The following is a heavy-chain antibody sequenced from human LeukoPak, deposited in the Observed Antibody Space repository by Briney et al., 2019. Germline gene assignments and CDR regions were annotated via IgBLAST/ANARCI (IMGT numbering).Heavy chain of an antibody. Sequence: SETLSLTCTVSGGSISSYYWSWIRQPPGKGLEWIGYIYYSGSTNYNPSLKSRVTISLDTSKNQFSLKLSSVTAADTAVYYCARTDTAMVHNWFDPWGQGTLVTVSS. D-gene: IGHD5-18*01. CDR3: ARTDTAMVHNWFDP. CDR2: IYYSGST. CDR1: GGSISSYY. V-gene: IGHV4-59*08. J-gene: IGHJ5*02.